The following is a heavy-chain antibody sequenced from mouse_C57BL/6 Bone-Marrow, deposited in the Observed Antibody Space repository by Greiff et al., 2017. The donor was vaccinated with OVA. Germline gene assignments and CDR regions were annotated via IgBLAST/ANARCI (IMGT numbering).Heavy chain of an antibody. D-gene: IGHD5-5*01. CDR1: GYAFSSSW. Sequence: QVQLQQSGPELVKPGASVKISCKASGYAFSSSWMNWVKQRPGKGLEWIGRIYPGDGDTNYNGKFKGKATLTADKSSRTAYMQLSSLTSEDSAVYFCARGRLPFDYWGQGTTLTVSS. CDR3: ARGRLPFDY. CDR2: IYPGDGDT. J-gene: IGHJ2*01. V-gene: IGHV1-82*01.